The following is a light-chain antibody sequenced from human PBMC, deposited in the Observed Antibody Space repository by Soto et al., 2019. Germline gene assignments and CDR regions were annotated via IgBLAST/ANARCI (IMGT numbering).Light chain of an antibody. V-gene: IGKV1-27*01. J-gene: IGKJ1*01. CDR1: QGMSNN. CDR3: PRYNHGST. CDR2: AAS. Sequence: DIQMTQSPSSLSASIVDRVTITCRASQGMSNNLAWYQQRPGRVPTLLISAASTLQSGVPPRFSGSGSGTDFTLTITSLQPEDVGTFYCPRYNHGSTFGQGTKVEI.